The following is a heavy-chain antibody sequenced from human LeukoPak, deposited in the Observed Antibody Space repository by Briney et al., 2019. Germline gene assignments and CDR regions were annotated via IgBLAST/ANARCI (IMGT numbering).Heavy chain of an antibody. CDR1: GFTFSSYS. Sequence: PGGSLRLSCAASGFTFSSYSMNWVRQAPGKGLEWVSSISSSSSYIYYADSVKGRFTISRDNAKNSLYLQMNSLRAEDTAVYCCARDLSPPWDSYGQARVPLDYWGQGTLVTVSS. CDR2: ISSSSSYI. J-gene: IGHJ4*02. D-gene: IGHD5-18*01. CDR3: ARDLSPPWDSYGQARVPLDY. V-gene: IGHV3-21*01.